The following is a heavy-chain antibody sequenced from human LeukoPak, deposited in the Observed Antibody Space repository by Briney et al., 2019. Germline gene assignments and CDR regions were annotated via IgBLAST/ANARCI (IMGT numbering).Heavy chain of an antibody. CDR2: IIPIFGTA. Sequence: ASVKVSCKASGYTFTSYGISWVRQAPGQGLEWMGGIIPIFGTANYAQKFQGRVTITADESTSTAYMELSSLRSEDTAVYYCRLVVPAYDYWGQGTLVTVSS. J-gene: IGHJ4*02. CDR3: RLVVPAYDY. CDR1: GYTFTSYG. V-gene: IGHV1-69*13. D-gene: IGHD2-2*01.